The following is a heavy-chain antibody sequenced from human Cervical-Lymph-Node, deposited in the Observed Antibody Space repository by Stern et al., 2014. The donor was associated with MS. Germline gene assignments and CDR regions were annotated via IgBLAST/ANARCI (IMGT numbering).Heavy chain of an antibody. D-gene: IGHD3-22*01. J-gene: IGHJ3*02. CDR1: GFTFTSSA. CDR2: IVVGSGKT. CDR3: AAEPMYYSDSVGAFDI. Sequence: VQLVQSGPEVKKPGTSVKVSCKASGFTFTSSAVQWVRQARGQRLEWIGWIVVGSGKTNSAQKFQERVTITRDMSTSTAYMELSSLRSEDTAVYYCAAEPMYYSDSVGAFDIWGQGTMVTVSS. V-gene: IGHV1-58*01.